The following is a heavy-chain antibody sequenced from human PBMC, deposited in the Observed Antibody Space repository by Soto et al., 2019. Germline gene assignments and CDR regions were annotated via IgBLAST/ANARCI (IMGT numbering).Heavy chain of an antibody. D-gene: IGHD5-18*01. V-gene: IGHV4-31*03. CDR2: ISYGGST. CDR1: CGSINSGGYC. J-gene: IGHJ4*02. Sequence: QVQLQESGPGLVKPSQTLSLTCPVSCGSINSGGYCWGWIRQHPGKGLDWIGCISYGGSTSYNPSLKSRVTISVDTSKNQFSLKLTSVTAADTAVYYCSRGILVWGQGALITVSS. CDR3: SRGILV.